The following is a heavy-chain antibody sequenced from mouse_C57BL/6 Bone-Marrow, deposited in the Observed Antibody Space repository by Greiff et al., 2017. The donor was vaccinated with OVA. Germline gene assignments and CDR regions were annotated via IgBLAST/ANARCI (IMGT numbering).Heavy chain of an antibody. V-gene: IGHV5-17*01. D-gene: IGHD1-1*01. CDR3: ARGIYYGSSYDAMEY. CDR1: GFTFSDYG. CDR2: ISSGSSTI. J-gene: IGHJ4*01. Sequence: EVKLVESGGGLVKPGGSLKLSCAASGFTFSDYGMHWVRQAPEKGLEWVAYISSGSSTIYYADTVKGRFTISRDNAKNTLFLQMTSLRSEDTAMYYCARGIYYGSSYDAMEYWGQGTSVTVSS.